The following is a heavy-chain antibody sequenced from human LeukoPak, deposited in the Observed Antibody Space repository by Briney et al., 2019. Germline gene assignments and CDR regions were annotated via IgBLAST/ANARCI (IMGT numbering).Heavy chain of an antibody. CDR2: INPSGGST. CDR3: ARARFGEFDY. J-gene: IGHJ4*02. D-gene: IGHD3-10*01. V-gene: IGHV1-46*01. Sequence: GASVKVSCKASGYTFTSYYMHWVRQAPGQGLEWMGIINPSGGSTSYAQKFQGRVTITRDTSASTAYMELSSLRSEDTAVYYCARARFGEFDYWGQGTLVTVSS. CDR1: GYTFTSYY.